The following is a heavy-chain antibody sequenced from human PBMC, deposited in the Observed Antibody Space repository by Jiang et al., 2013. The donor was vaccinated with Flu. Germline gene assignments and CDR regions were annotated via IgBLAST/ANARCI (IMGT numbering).Heavy chain of an antibody. Sequence: SGAEVKKPGSSVKVSCKASGGTFSSYAISWVRQAPGQGLEWMGGIIPIFGTANYAQKFQGRVTITADESTSTAYMELSSLRSEDTAVYYCARTEGILWDCSGGSCYSVFDYWGQGTLVTVSS. V-gene: IGHV1-69*01. CDR1: GGTFSSYA. CDR2: IIPIFGTA. J-gene: IGHJ4*02. D-gene: IGHD2-15*01. CDR3: ARTEGILWDCSGGSCYSVFDY.